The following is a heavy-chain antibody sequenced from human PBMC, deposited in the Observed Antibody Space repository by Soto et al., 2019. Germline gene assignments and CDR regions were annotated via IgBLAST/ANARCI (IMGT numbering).Heavy chain of an antibody. CDR1: GFTFSSYA. CDR2: ISGSGGTT. CDR3: AKDRATGTFRSGMDV. Sequence: GGSLRLSCAASGFTFSSYAMRWVRQAPGKGLEWVSGISGSGGTTDYADSVKGRFTISRDNSKNTLYLLMNNLRAEDTAVYYCAKDRATGTFRSGMDVWGQGTTVTVSS. V-gene: IGHV3-23*01. J-gene: IGHJ6*02. D-gene: IGHD1-1*01.